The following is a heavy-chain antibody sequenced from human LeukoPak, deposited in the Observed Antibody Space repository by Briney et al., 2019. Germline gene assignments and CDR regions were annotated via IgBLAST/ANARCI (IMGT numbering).Heavy chain of an antibody. V-gene: IGHV4-61*02. CDR2: IYTSGST. D-gene: IGHD5-12*01. J-gene: IGHJ5*02. CDR1: GGSISSGSYY. Sequence: SQTLSLTCTVSGGSISSGSYYWSWIRQPAGKGLEWIGRIYTSGSTNYNPSLKSRVTISVDTSKNQFSLKLSSVTAADTAMYYCARAIVVTNWFDPWGQGTLVTVSS. CDR3: ARAIVVTNWFDP.